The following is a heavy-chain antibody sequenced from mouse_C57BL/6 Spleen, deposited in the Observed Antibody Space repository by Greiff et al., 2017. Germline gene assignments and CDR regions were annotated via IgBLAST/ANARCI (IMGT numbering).Heavy chain of an antibody. CDR1: GYTFTSYD. CDR3: ATDSSGYWFAY. V-gene: IGHV1-85*01. CDR2: LYPRDGST. Sequence: QVQLQQSGPELVKPGASVKLSCKASGYTFTSYDINWVKQRPGQGLEWIGWLYPRDGSTKYNEKFKGKATLTVDTSSSTAYMELHSLTSEDAAVYFCATDSSGYWFAYWGQGTLVTVSA. J-gene: IGHJ3*01. D-gene: IGHD3-2*02.